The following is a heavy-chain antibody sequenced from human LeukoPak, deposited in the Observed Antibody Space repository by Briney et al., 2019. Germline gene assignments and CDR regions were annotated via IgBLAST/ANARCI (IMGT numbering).Heavy chain of an antibody. Sequence: SVKVSCKASGGTFSSYAISWVRQAPGQGLEWMGGIIPNFGTANYAQKFQGRVTITTDESTSTAYMELSSLRSEDTAVYYCARDRAVVPAAIWGSAFDPWGQGTLVTVSS. CDR3: ARDRAVVPAAIWGSAFDP. J-gene: IGHJ5*02. V-gene: IGHV1-69*05. CDR2: IIPNFGTA. CDR1: GGTFSSYA. D-gene: IGHD2-2*01.